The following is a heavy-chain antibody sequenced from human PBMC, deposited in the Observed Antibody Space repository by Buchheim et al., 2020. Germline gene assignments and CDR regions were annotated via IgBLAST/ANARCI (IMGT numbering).Heavy chain of an antibody. CDR3: ARGGQFDWLLYYFDY. J-gene: IGHJ4*02. D-gene: IGHD3-9*01. CDR1: GFTFSSYG. Sequence: QVQLVESGGGVVQPGRSLRLSCAASGFTFSSYGMHWVRQAPGKGLEWVAVIWYDGSNKYYADSVKGRFTISRDNSKNTLYLQMNSLRAEDTAVYYCARGGQFDWLLYYFDYWGQGTL. CDR2: IWYDGSNK. V-gene: IGHV3-33*01.